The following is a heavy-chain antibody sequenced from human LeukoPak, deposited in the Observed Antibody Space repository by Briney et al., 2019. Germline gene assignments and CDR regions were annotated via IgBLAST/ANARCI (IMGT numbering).Heavy chain of an antibody. V-gene: IGHV1-2*02. CDR2: INPNSGGT. D-gene: IGHD6-13*01. J-gene: IGHJ4*02. Sequence: ASVKVSCKASGYTFTGYYMHWVRQAPRQGLEWMGWINPNSGGTNYAQKFQGRVTMTRDTSISTAYMELSRPRSDDTAVYYCARDRGISRDLFDYWGQGTLVTVSS. CDR3: ARDRGISRDLFDY. CDR1: GYTFTGYY.